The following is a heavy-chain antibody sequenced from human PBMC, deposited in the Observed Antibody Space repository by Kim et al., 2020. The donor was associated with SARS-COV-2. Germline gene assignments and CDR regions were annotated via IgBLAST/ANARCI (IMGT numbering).Heavy chain of an antibody. J-gene: IGHJ4*02. CDR2: IYFSGGT. CDR1: GGSISSSSFY. D-gene: IGHD2-21*01. Sequence: SETLSLTCTVSGGSISSSSFYWGWIRQPPGKGLEWIGTIYFSGGTYYRSSLKSRVTISVDTSKNQFSLNLASVTAADTAVYYCARLVRWLLHFDYWGQGT. V-gene: IGHV4-39*01. CDR3: ARLVRWLLHFDY.